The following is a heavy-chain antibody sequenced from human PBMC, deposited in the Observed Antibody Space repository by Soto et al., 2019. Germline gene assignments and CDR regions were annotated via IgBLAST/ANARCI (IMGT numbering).Heavy chain of an antibody. D-gene: IGHD3-3*01. CDR1: GGSISSSNW. CDR2: IYHSGST. J-gene: IGHJ5*02. CDR3: AREPITIFGVVIIRWFDP. Sequence: SETLSLTCAVSGGSISSSNWWSWVRQPPGKGLEWIGEIYHSGSTNYNPSLKSRVTISVDKSKNQFSLKLSSVTAADTAVYYCAREPITIFGVVIIRWFDPWGQGTLVTVS. V-gene: IGHV4-4*02.